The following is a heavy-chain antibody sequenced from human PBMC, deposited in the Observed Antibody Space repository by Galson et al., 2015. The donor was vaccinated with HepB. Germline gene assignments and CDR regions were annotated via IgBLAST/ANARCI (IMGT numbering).Heavy chain of an antibody. J-gene: IGHJ4*02. V-gene: IGHV3-30-3*01. Sequence: SLRLSCAASGFTLSSHAMHWVRQAPGKGLEWVASISYDGSNKYYADSVKGRFTISRDNSKNTLYLQMNSLRAEDTAVYYCARDGGTWGNSYKDYWGQGTLVTVSS. CDR2: ISYDGSNK. CDR3: ARDGGTWGNSYKDY. CDR1: GFTLSSHA. D-gene: IGHD4-23*01.